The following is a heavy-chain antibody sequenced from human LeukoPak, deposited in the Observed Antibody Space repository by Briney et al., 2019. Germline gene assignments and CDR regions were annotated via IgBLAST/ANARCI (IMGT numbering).Heavy chain of an antibody. CDR1: GFTFGRYW. J-gene: IGHJ4*02. CDR3: ARLIVGAIDS. V-gene: IGHV3-7*01. D-gene: IGHD1-26*01. Sequence: PGGSLRLSCAASGFTFGRYWMSWVRQARGKGLEWVANIKQDGSEKYYVDSVKGRFTISRDNAKNSLYLQMNSLRAEDTAVYYCARLIVGAIDSWGQGTLVTVSS. CDR2: IKQDGSEK.